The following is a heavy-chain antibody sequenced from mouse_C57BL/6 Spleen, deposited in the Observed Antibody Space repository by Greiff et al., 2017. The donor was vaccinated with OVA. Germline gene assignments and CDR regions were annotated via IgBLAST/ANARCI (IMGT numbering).Heavy chain of an antibody. CDR2: IRNKANGYTT. V-gene: IGHV7-3*01. D-gene: IGHD2-3*01. CDR3: ARYIRDGYYWYFDV. J-gene: IGHJ1*03. CDR1: GFTFTDYY. Sequence: EVHLVESGGGLVQPGGSLSLSCAASGFTFTDYYMSWVRQPPGKALEWLGFIRNKANGYTTEYSASVKGRFTISRDNSQSILYLQMNALRAEDSATYYCARYIRDGYYWYFDVWGTGTTVTVSS.